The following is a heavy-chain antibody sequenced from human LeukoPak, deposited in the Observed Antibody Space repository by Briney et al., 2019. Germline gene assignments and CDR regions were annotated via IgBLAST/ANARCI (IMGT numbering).Heavy chain of an antibody. J-gene: IGHJ4*02. CDR3: ARGTRGSDSSFDF. CDR2: IYYSGST. Sequence: SETLSLTCTVSGDSSDNNGFYWGWIRQPPGKGLEWIGNIYYSGSTYYNPSLKSRVTTSVDTSKNQFSLKLSSVTAADTAVYYCARGTRGSDSSFDFWGQGTLVTVSS. V-gene: IGHV4-39*07. CDR1: GDSSDNNGFY. D-gene: IGHD1-1*01.